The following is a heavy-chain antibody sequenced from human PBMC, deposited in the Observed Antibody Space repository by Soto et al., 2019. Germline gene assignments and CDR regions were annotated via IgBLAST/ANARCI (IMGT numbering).Heavy chain of an antibody. CDR3: ARYRIPPRTFYRSRWYGEYYGTES. Sequence: SVKVSCKASGGTLSSYAITWVRQAPGQGLEWMGAIIPMFRTSNYAQKFQGRVTITADESTSTAYMELSSLRSEDTAVYYCARYRIPPRTFYRSRWYGEYYGTESWGQRTTVTVSS. J-gene: IGHJ6*02. CDR2: IIPMFRTS. V-gene: IGHV1-69*13. D-gene: IGHD6-13*01. CDR1: GGTLSSYA.